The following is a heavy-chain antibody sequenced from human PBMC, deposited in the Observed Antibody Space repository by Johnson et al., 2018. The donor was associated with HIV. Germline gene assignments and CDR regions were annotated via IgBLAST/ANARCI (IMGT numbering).Heavy chain of an antibody. J-gene: IGHJ3*02. Sequence: VQLVESGGGLVQPGGSLRLSCAASGFTFSSYAMHWVRQAPGKGLEYVSAISSNGGSTYYANSVKGRFTISRDNSKNTLYLQMGSLRAEDTAVYYCANTSPGSGSFGAFDIWGQGTMVTVSS. CDR3: ANTSPGSGSFGAFDI. CDR1: GFTFSSYA. V-gene: IGHV3-64*01. D-gene: IGHD3-10*01. CDR2: ISSNGGST.